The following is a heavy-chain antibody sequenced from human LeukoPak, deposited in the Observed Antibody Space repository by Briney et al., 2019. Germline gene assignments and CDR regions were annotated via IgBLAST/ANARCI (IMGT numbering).Heavy chain of an antibody. J-gene: IGHJ4*02. CDR1: GGSISSSSYY. V-gene: IGHV4-39*07. D-gene: IGHD2-15*01. CDR2: IYYSGST. CDR3: ARGHCSGGSCYSGFDY. Sequence: SETLSLTCTVSGGSISSSSYYWGWIRQPPGKGLEWIGSIYYSGSTYYNPSLKSRVTISVDTSKNQFSLKLSSVAAADTAVYYCARGHCSGGSCYSGFDYWGQGTLVTVSS.